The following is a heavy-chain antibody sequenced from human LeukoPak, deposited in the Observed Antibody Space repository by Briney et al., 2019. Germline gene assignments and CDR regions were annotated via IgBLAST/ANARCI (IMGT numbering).Heavy chain of an antibody. J-gene: IGHJ4*02. D-gene: IGHD1-26*01. CDR3: ARDSGSYDFDY. V-gene: IGHV1-69*05. CDR2: INPIFGTA. CDR1: GGTFSSYA. Sequence: ASVKVSCKASGGTFSSYAISWVRQAPGQGLEWMGGINPIFGTANYAQKFQGRVTITRDTSASTAYMELSSLRSEDTAVYYCARDSGSYDFDYWGQGTLVTVSS.